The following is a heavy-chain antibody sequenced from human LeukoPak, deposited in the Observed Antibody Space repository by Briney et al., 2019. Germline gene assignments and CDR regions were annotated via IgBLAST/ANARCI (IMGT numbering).Heavy chain of an antibody. D-gene: IGHD6-19*01. J-gene: IGHJ6*03. Sequence: GGSLRLSCAASGFTFSSYAMSWVRQAPGKGLEWVSAISGSGGSTYYADSVKGRFTISRDNSKNTLYLQMNSLRAEDTAVYYCAKPPGIAVAGTGLIGYRYYYMDVWGKGTTVTVSS. CDR2: ISGSGGST. CDR1: GFTFSSYA. V-gene: IGHV3-23*01. CDR3: AKPPGIAVAGTGLIGYRYYYMDV.